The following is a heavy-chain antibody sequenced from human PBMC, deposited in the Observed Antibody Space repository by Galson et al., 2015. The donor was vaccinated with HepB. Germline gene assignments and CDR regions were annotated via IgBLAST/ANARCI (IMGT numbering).Heavy chain of an antibody. Sequence: SVKVSCKASGGTFSSYAISWVRQAPGQGLEWMGGIIPIFGTANYAQKFQGRVTITADESTSTAYMELSSLRSEDTAVYYCARDARGYDSSGYHDSPWGTDAFDIWGQGTMVTVSS. CDR1: GGTFSSYA. V-gene: IGHV1-69*13. CDR2: IIPIFGTA. D-gene: IGHD3-22*01. J-gene: IGHJ3*02. CDR3: ARDARGYDSSGYHDSPWGTDAFDI.